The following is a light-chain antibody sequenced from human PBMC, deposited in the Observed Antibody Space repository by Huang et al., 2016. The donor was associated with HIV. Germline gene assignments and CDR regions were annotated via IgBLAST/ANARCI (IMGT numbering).Light chain of an antibody. CDR3: QQYDDWPPVT. J-gene: IGKJ3*01. CDR1: QSLSTN. CDR2: GAS. Sequence: EVVMTQSPATLSVSPGGRATLFCRASQSLSTNLAWYQQKPGQPPRLRIYGASTRATGVPARFSGSGSGTDFTLTISSLQPEDFAVYYCQQYDDWPPVTFGPGTKVDFK. V-gene: IGKV3-15*01.